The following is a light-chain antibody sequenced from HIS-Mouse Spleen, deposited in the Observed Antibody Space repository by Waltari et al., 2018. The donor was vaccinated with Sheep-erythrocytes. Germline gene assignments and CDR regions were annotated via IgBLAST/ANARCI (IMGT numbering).Light chain of an antibody. Sequence: QSVLTQPPSVSEAPRQRVTISCSGSSSNIGNNAVNGYQQLPGKAPKLLTYYDDLLPSGVSDPFSGSNSGNTATLTISGTQAMDEADYYCQAWDSSTAVFGGGTKLTVL. CDR3: QAWDSSTAV. CDR1: SSNIGNNA. CDR2: YDD. J-gene: IGLJ2*01. V-gene: IGLV1-36*01.